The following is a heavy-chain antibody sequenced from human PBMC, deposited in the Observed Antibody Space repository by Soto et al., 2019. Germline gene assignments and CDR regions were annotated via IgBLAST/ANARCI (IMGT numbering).Heavy chain of an antibody. CDR1: GYTFTSYG. V-gene: IGHV1-18*01. Sequence: ASVKVSCKASGYTFTSYGISWVRQAPGQGLEWMGWISAYNGNTNYAQKLQGRVTMTTDTSTSTAYMELRSLRSDDTAVYYCARDIPLPLTYNWNYRPPNLLDPWGQGTLVTVSS. CDR3: ARDIPLPLTYNWNYRPPNLLDP. J-gene: IGHJ5*02. CDR2: ISAYNGNT. D-gene: IGHD1-7*01.